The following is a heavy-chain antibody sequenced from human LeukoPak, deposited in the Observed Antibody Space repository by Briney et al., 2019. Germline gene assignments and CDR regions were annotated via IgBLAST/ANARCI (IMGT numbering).Heavy chain of an antibody. V-gene: IGHV4-4*07. J-gene: IGHJ4*02. D-gene: IGHD4-17*01. CDR1: GGSIRNYF. CDR3: ARGNYYGDIIPSDY. CDR2: IYGSGRS. Sequence: SETLSLTCTVSGGSIRNYFWNWIRQPAGKGLEWIGRIYGSGRSSYNPSFRSRVSMSVDTSKNQFSLKLTSVTAADTAVYYCARGNYYGDIIPSDYWGQGTLVTVSS.